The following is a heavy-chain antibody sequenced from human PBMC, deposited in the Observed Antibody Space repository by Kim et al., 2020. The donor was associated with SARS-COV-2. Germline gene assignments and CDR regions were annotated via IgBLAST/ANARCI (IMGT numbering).Heavy chain of an antibody. CDR1: GFTFSDSW. V-gene: IGHV3-15*04. D-gene: IGHD5-18*01. CDR2: IVSNSGGGTR. Sequence: GGSLRLSCAASGFTFSDSWMSWVRQAPGKGLEWVGRIVSNSGGGTRDYAAPVKGRFTISRDDSQNTVYLQMNSLKIEDTGVYYCAVHRGVAAMGDWGQGALVTVSS. J-gene: IGHJ1*01. CDR3: AVHRGVAAMGD.